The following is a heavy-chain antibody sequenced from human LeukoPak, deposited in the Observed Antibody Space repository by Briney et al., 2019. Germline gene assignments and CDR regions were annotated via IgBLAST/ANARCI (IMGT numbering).Heavy chain of an antibody. CDR1: GYTFTSFG. CDR2: ISTYYGNT. CDR3: ARYEPAGTPVGY. V-gene: IGHV1-18*01. Sequence: PKASVKVSCKASGYTFTSFGVAWVRQAPGQGLEWMGWISTYYGNTNYAQKLQGRVSMTTDTSTSTAYMELKSLRSDDTAVYCCARYEPAGTPVGYWGQGTLVTVSS. D-gene: IGHD6-13*01. J-gene: IGHJ4*02.